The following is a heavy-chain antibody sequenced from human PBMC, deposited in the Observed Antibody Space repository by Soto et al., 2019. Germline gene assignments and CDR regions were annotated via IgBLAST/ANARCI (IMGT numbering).Heavy chain of an antibody. CDR3: AKDEYYYSRSGYYIFDS. Sequence: XXSLRLSCAVSGFTVSSHYMNWVLQAPGKGLEWVSTIKTGNSTYSQDSVKGRFTTSRDNPKKTLYLQMNSLRPEETALYYCAKDEYYYSRSGYYIFDSRGKGTLVPVSP. J-gene: IGHJ4*02. CDR1: GFTVSSHY. V-gene: IGHV3-53*05. CDR2: IKTGNST. D-gene: IGHD3-22*01.